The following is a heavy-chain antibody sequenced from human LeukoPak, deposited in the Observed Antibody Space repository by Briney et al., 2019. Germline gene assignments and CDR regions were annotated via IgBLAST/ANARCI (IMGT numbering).Heavy chain of an antibody. CDR2: IYTSGST. V-gene: IGHV4-61*02. CDR1: GGSISSGSYY. CDR3: ARKGCSSTSCHFDP. D-gene: IGHD2-2*01. J-gene: IGHJ5*02. Sequence: SQTLSLTCTVSGGSISSGSYYWSWIQQPAGKGLEWIGRIYTSGSTNYNPSLKSRVTISVDTSKHQFSLKLSSVTAADTAVYYCARKGCSSTSCHFDPWGQGTLVTVSS.